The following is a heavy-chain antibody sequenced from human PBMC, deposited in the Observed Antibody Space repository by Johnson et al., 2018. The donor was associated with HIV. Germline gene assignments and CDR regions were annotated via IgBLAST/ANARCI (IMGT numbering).Heavy chain of an antibody. CDR3: ARVAVLWFRDTNAFDI. V-gene: IGHV3-30*04. J-gene: IGHJ3*02. CDR2: ISYEGSNK. D-gene: IGHD3-10*01. CDR1: GLTFSSYA. Sequence: QVHLVESGGGVVQPGRSLRLSCAASGLTFSSYAMYWVRQAPGKGLEWVAVISYEGSNKYYVESVKGRFTISRDNSKNTLYLQMNSLRAEDTAVYYCARVAVLWFRDTNAFDIWGHGTMVTVSS.